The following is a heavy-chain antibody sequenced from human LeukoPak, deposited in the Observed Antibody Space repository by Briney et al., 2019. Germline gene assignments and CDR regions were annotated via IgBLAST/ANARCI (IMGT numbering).Heavy chain of an antibody. Sequence: GGSLRLSCAASGFTFSSYGMHWVRQAPGKGLEWVAVIWYDGSNKYYADSVKGRFTISRDNSKNTLYLQMNSLRAEDTAVYYCARVRGRQELDYWGQGTLVTVSS. CDR2: IWYDGSNK. J-gene: IGHJ4*02. D-gene: IGHD1-26*01. V-gene: IGHV3-33*01. CDR1: GFTFSSYG. CDR3: ARVRGRQELDY.